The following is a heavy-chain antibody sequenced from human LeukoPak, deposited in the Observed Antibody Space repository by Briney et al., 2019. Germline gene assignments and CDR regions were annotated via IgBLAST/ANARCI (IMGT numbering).Heavy chain of an antibody. J-gene: IGHJ4*02. CDR3: ARDDSESRVEAGLYFDY. Sequence: SGGSLRLSCAASGFTFSSYSMNWVRQAPGKGLEWVSSISTSSSYIYYADSVKGRFTISRDNAKNSLYLQMNSLRAEDTAVYYCARDDSESRVEAGLYFDYWGQGTLVTVSS. CDR1: GFTFSSYS. V-gene: IGHV3-21*01. CDR2: ISTSSSYI. D-gene: IGHD6-13*01.